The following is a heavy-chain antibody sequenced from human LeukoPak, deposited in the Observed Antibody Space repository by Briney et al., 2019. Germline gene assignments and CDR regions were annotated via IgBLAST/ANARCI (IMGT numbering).Heavy chain of an antibody. CDR3: ANNASGTYRFDP. CDR1: GGSISNGGYY. Sequence: PSETLSLTCTVSGGSISNGGYYWSWIRQLPGKGLEWIGYIYYNGHTYYNPSLKSRVVISVDTSKNQFSLKLSSVTAADTAVYYCANNASGTYRFDPWGQGTLVTVSS. J-gene: IGHJ5*02. V-gene: IGHV4-31*03. CDR2: IYYNGHT. D-gene: IGHD3-10*01.